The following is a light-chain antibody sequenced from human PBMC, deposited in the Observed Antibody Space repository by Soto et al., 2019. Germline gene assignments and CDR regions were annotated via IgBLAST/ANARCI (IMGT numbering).Light chain of an antibody. CDR3: QHYNTYPWT. V-gene: IGKV1-5*03. CDR2: KAS. Sequence: DIQMNQSPISLSAXLGXRVTITLLASQSISSWLAWYQQKPGKAPNLLIHKASHLESGVPSRFSGSGSGTEFTLTISSLQPGDFATYYCQHYNTYPWTFGQGTKVDIK. J-gene: IGKJ1*01. CDR1: QSISSW.